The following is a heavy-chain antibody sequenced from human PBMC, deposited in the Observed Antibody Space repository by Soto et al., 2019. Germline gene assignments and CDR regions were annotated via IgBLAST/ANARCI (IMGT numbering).Heavy chain of an antibody. CDR2: IRSKVNTYAT. CDR3: TSSIGPYLGDYNGYFDS. J-gene: IGHJ4*02. CDR1: GFTFSGSA. D-gene: IGHD4-17*01. V-gene: IGHV3-73*01. Sequence: GGSLRLSCAASGFTFSGSAMHWVRQASGKGLEWVGRIRSKVNTYATEYAASVQGRFTISRDDSKNTAYLQMSSLKTEDTAVYFCTSSIGPYLGDYNGYFDSWGQGTLVTVSS.